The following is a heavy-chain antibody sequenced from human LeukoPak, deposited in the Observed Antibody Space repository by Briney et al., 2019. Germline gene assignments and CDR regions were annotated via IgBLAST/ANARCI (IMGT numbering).Heavy chain of an antibody. J-gene: IGHJ4*02. Sequence: GGSLRLSCSASGFTFSSYAMSWVRQAPGKGLEWVSLIRGSGGSTYYADSVKGRFTISRDNSESTLSLQMNSLRVEDTAVYYCVRGPTYYYDSSGLWVFDYWGQGTLVTVSS. V-gene: IGHV3-23*01. CDR3: VRGPTYYYDSSGLWVFDY. D-gene: IGHD3-22*01. CDR1: GFTFSSYA. CDR2: IRGSGGST.